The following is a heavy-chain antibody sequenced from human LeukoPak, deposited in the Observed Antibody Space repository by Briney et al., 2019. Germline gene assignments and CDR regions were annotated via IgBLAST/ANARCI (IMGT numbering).Heavy chain of an antibody. CDR3: TRESRPFCPFAY. J-gene: IGHJ4*02. Sequence: SETLSLTCGVSGGSISNTNWWSWVRQPPGQGLEWIGEISLTGLTHYNPSLESRVTVSLDKSKNQLSLNLTSVTAADTAVYYCTRESRPFCPFAYWGQGVLVTVSS. CDR1: GGSISNTNW. V-gene: IGHV4-4*02. CDR2: ISLTGLT. D-gene: IGHD2-2*01.